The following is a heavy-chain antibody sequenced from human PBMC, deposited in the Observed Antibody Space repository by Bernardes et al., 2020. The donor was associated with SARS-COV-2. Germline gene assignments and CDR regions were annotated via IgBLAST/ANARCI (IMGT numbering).Heavy chain of an antibody. CDR2: ISWNSVSV. V-gene: IGHV3-9*01. Sequence: GGSLRLSCAASGFTFDDYGMHWVRQAPGKGLEWVSGISWNSVSVDYADSVKGRFTISRDNAKNSLYLQMSSLRTEDTALYYCAKDRTLNVYWIDCWSQGTLVTVSP. D-gene: IGHD2-8*01. CDR1: GFTFDDYG. J-gene: IGHJ4*02. CDR3: AKDRTLNVYWIDC.